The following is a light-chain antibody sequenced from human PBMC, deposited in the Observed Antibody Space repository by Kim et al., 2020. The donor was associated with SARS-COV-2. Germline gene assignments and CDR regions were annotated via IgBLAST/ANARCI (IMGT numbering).Light chain of an antibody. CDR2: QDS. Sequence: SYEPTQPPSVSVSPGQTASITCSGDKLGDKYACWYQQKPGQSPVLVIYQDSKRPSGIPERFSGSNSGNTATLTISGTQAMDEADYYCQAWDSSPVVFGGG. CDR3: QAWDSSPVV. V-gene: IGLV3-1*01. CDR1: KLGDKY. J-gene: IGLJ2*01.